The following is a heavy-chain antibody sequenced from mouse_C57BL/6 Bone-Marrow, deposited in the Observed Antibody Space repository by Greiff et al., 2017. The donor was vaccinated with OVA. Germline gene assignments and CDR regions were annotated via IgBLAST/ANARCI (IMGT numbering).Heavy chain of an antibody. CDR1: GFTFSSYG. CDR3: ARHRYGSSSSFAY. J-gene: IGHJ3*01. CDR2: ISSGGSYT. V-gene: IGHV5-6*01. Sequence: DVQLQESGGDLVKPGGSLKLSCAASGFTFSSYGMSWVRQTPDKRLEWVATISSGGSYTYYPDSVKGRFTISRDNAKNTLYLQMSSLKSEDTAMYYCARHRYGSSSSFAYWGQGTLVTVSA. D-gene: IGHD1-1*01.